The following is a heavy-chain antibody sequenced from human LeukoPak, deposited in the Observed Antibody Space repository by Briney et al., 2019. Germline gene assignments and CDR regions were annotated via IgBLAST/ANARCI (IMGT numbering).Heavy chain of an antibody. J-gene: IGHJ3*02. V-gene: IGHV3-9*01. CDR3: AKGRDGAFDI. D-gene: IGHD5-24*01. CDR1: GFTFDDYA. Sequence: GRSLRLSCAASGFTFDDYAMHWVRQAPGKGLEWVSGISWNSGSIGYADSVKGRFTISRHNAKNSLYLQMNSLRAEDTALYYCAKGRDGAFDIWGQGTMVTVSS. CDR2: ISWNSGSI.